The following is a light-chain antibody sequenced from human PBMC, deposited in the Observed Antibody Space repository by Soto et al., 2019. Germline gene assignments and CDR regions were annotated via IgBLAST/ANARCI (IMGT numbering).Light chain of an antibody. J-gene: IGKJ4*01. V-gene: IGKV3-11*01. Sequence: EIVLTQSPATLSLSPREGATLSCRASQSVSSYLAWYQQKPGQAPRLLIYDASNRATGIPARFSGSGSGTDFTLTISSLEPEDFAVYYCQQRSYWPLTFGGGTKVDIK. CDR3: QQRSYWPLT. CDR1: QSVSSY. CDR2: DAS.